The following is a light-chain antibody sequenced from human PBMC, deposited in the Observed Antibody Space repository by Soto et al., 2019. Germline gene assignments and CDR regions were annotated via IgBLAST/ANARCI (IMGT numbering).Light chain of an antibody. Sequence: QSVLTQPPSASGSPGQSVTISCTGSSSDVGTYHYVSWYQHHPGKAPKLIIFEVSKRPSGVPDRFSGSKSGTTASLTVSGLQAEDEADYYCSSYAGNNDLVFGGGTKLTVL. V-gene: IGLV2-8*01. CDR1: SSDVGTYHY. CDR3: SSYAGNNDLV. CDR2: EVS. J-gene: IGLJ3*02.